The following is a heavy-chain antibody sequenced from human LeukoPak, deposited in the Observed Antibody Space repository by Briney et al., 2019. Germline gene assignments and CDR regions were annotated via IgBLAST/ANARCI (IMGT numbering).Heavy chain of an antibody. D-gene: IGHD3-10*01. J-gene: IGHJ3*02. V-gene: IGHV3-74*01. Sequence: GGSLRLSCAASGFTFSSYWMHWVRQVPGKGLVWVSRINNDGCYTTYVDSVKGRFTISRDNAKNTLYLQMNSLRAEDTAVYYCAKDRLLWFGESRSFDIWGQGTMVTVSS. CDR2: INNDGCYT. CDR3: AKDRLLWFGESRSFDI. CDR1: GFTFSSYW.